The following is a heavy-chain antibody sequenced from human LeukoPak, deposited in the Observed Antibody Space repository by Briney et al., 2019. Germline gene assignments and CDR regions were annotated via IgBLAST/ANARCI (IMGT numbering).Heavy chain of an antibody. V-gene: IGHV3-23*01. CDR1: GFTFSSYA. Sequence: GGSLRLSCAASGFTFSSYAMSWVRQAPGKGLEWVSAISGSGGSTYYADSVKGRFTISRDNSKNTLYLQMNSLRAEDTAVYYCAKGGVVYDSSGYYDYWGQGALVTVSS. D-gene: IGHD3-22*01. J-gene: IGHJ4*02. CDR3: AKGGVVYDSSGYYDY. CDR2: ISGSGGST.